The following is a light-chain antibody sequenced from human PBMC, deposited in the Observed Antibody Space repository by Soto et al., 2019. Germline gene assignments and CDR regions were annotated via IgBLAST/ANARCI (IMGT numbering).Light chain of an antibody. CDR1: SSDVGGYNY. CDR3: SSYTSSSTLV. V-gene: IGLV2-14*01. Sequence: QSALTQPASVSGSPGQSITISCTGTSSDVGGYNYVSWYQQHPGKAPKLMIYDVSNRPSGVSNRFSGSKSGNTASLTISGLHAEDEADYYCSSYTSSSTLVFGGGTQPTVL. CDR2: DVS. J-gene: IGLJ2*01.